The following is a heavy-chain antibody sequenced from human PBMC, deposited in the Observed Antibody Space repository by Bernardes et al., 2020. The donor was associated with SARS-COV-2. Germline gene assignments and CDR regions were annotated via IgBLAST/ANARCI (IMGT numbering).Heavy chain of an antibody. CDR2: ISSSSSYI. J-gene: IGHJ6*02. D-gene: IGHD3-3*01. CDR1: GFTFSRYT. V-gene: IGHV3-21*01. CDR3: ARDKDFGVVIGSYSYCYGMDV. Sequence: GGSLRLSRAASGFTFSRYTMNWFRQAPGKGLEWVSSISSSSSYIYYADSMKGRFTISRDNAKNSLYLQMNSLRAEDTAVYYCARDKDFGVVIGSYSYCYGMDVWGQGTTVTVSS.